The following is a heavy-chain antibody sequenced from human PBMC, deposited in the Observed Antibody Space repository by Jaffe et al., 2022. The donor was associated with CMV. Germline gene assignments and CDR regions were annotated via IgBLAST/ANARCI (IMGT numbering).Heavy chain of an antibody. Sequence: QVQLQQWGAGLLKPSETLSLTCAVYGGSFSGYYWSWIRQPPGKGLEWIGEINHSGSTNYNPSLKSRVTISVDTSKNQFSLKLSSVTAADTAVYYCARGGYSLFYYYYYYMDVWGKGTTVTVSS. CDR1: GGSFSGYY. J-gene: IGHJ6*03. D-gene: IGHD6-13*01. CDR3: ARGGYSLFYYYYYYMDV. V-gene: IGHV4-34*01. CDR2: INHSGST.